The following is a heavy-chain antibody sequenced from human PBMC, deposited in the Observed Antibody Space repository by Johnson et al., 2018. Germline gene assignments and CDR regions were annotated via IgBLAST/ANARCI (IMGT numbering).Heavy chain of an antibody. V-gene: IGHV3-23*01. CDR2: ISGSGGST. Sequence: VQLQESGGGLVQPGGSLRLSCAASGFTFSSYAMSWVRQAPGKGLEWVSAISGSGGSTYYADSVKGRFTISRENAKNSLYLQMNSLRAGDTAVYYCARAIPQGYYYYYYMDVWGKGTTVTVSS. J-gene: IGHJ6*03. CDR3: ARAIPQGYYYYYYMDV. CDR1: GFTFSSYA.